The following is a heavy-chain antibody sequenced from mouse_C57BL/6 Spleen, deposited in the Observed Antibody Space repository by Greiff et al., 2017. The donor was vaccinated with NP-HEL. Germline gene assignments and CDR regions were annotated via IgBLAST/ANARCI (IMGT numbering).Heavy chain of an antibody. D-gene: IGHD2-1*01. CDR3: ASPAYGNYVWYFDV. V-gene: IGHV1-64*01. J-gene: IGHJ1*03. CDR1: GYTFTSYW. CDR2: IHPNSGST. Sequence: QVQLQQPGAELVKPGASVKLSCKASGYTFTSYWMHWVKQRPGQGLEWIGMIHPNSGSTNYNEKFKSKATLTVDKSSSTAYMQLSSLTSEDSAVYYCASPAYGNYVWYFDVWGTGTTVTVSS.